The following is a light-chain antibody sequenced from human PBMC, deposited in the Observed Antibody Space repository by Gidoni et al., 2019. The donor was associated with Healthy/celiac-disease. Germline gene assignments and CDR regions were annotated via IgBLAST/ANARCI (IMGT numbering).Light chain of an antibody. V-gene: IGKV1-39*01. Sequence: DIKMPKSPSSLSASVGDRVTITCRASQSISSYLNWYQQKPGKAPKLLIYAASSLQIGVPSRFSGSGSGTDFTLTISSLQPEDFATYYCQQSYSTLTFGGGTKVEIK. CDR3: QQSYSTLT. CDR1: QSISSY. CDR2: AAS. J-gene: IGKJ4*01.